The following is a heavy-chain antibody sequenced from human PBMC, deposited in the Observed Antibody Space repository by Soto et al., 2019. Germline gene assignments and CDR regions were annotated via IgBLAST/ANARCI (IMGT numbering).Heavy chain of an antibody. D-gene: IGHD6-19*01. CDR2: IIPIFGTA. CDR1: GGTFSSYA. V-gene: IGHV1-69*13. J-gene: IGHJ6*02. CDR3: ARDRRSAVAGTGGTEWDKTSRGMDV. Sequence: GASVKVSCKASGGTFSSYAISWVRQAPGQGLEWMGGIIPIFGTANYAQKFQGRVTITADESTSTAYMELSSLRSEDTAVYYCARDRRSAVAGTGGTEWDKTSRGMDVWGQGTTVTVSS.